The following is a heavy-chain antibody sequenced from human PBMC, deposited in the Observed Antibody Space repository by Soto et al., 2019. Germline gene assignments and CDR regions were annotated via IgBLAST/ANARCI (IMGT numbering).Heavy chain of an antibody. CDR3: ARAHTMMILDRFDP. CDR1: GFKFRNYA. D-gene: IGHD3-22*01. V-gene: IGHV3-33*01. J-gene: IGHJ5*02. Sequence: PGGSRRRSWAASGFKFRNYAIHWVRQAPGKGLEWFAVIWFDGSKKYYADSVKGRFTISRDNSKNTVYLDMNSLTADDSGVFYCARAHTMMILDRFDPWGHGTLVTVSS. CDR2: IWFDGSKK.